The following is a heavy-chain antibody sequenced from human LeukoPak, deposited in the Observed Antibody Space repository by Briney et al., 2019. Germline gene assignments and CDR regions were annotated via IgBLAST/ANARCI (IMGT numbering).Heavy chain of an antibody. D-gene: IGHD5-12*01. CDR3: ARATPLDSYYYYYGLDV. CDR1: GGSISSYY. Sequence: SETLSLTCTVSGGSISSYYWTWIRQSPGKGLEWIGDIYYSGSTNYNPSLKSRVTILVDTSKNQFSLTLSSVTAADTAVYYCARATPLDSYYYYYGLDVWGQGATVTVSS. J-gene: IGHJ6*02. V-gene: IGHV4-59*01. CDR2: IYYSGST.